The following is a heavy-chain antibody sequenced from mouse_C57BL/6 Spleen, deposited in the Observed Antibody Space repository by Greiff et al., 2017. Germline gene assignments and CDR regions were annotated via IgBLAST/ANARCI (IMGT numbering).Heavy chain of an antibody. V-gene: IGHV1-15*01. CDR2: IDPETGGT. J-gene: IGHJ2*01. CDR3: TRGGITTVVAPYFDY. Sequence: QVQLKESGAELVRPGASVTLSCKASGYTFTDYEMHWVKQTPVHGLEWIGAIDPETGGTAYNQKFKGKAILTADKSSSTAYMELRSLTSEYSAVYYCTRGGITTVVAPYFDYWGQGTTLTVSS. CDR1: GYTFTDYE. D-gene: IGHD1-1*01.